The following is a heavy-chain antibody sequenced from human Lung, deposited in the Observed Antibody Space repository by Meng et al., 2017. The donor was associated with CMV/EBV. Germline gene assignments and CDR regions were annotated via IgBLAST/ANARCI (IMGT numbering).Heavy chain of an antibody. CDR2: FVNNVDT. J-gene: IGHJ4*02. Sequence: QVNLVQFGAEVKKPGASVRVPCEASGYTFASYGISWLRQAPGQGLEWMGWFVNNVDTYSAQKFQGRVTMTTDTHTSTAFMELRSLRSDDTAVYYCARGTPGRSYSDYWGQGTLVTVSS. D-gene: IGHD3-10*01. V-gene: IGHV1-18*01. CDR3: ARGTPGRSYSDY. CDR1: GYTFASYG.